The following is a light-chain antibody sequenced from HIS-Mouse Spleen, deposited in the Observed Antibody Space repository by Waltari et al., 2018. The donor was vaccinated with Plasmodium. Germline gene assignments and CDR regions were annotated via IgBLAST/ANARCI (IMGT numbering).Light chain of an antibody. CDR1: QSVSSY. Sequence: IVLTQSPATLSLSPGERATLSCRASQSVSSYLAWYQQKPGQAPRLLIYDASNRATGIPAMFSGSGAGTDFTLTISSLEPEDFAVYYCQQRSNWPITFGQGTRLEIK. CDR3: QQRSNWPIT. J-gene: IGKJ5*01. CDR2: DAS. V-gene: IGKV3-11*01.